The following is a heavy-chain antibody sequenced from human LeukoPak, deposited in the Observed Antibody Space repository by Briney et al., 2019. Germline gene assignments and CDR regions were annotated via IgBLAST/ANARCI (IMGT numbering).Heavy chain of an antibody. J-gene: IGHJ3*02. Sequence: ASVKVSCKASGYTFTSYGISWVRQAPGQGLEWMGWISAYNGNTNYAQKLQGRVTMTTDTSTSTAYMELRSLRSDDTAVYYCARDHITYYYDSSGYDAFDIWGQGTMVTVSS. CDR3: ARDHITYYYDSSGYDAFDI. D-gene: IGHD3-22*01. CDR1: GYTFTSYG. CDR2: ISAYNGNT. V-gene: IGHV1-18*01.